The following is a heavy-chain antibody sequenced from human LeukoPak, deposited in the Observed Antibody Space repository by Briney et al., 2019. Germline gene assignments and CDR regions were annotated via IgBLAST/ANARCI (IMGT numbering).Heavy chain of an antibody. J-gene: IGHJ6*02. CDR2: ISGSGDNT. CDR3: AEEGYYGMDV. V-gene: IGHV3-23*01. CDR1: GFTFSSYA. Sequence: GGSLRLSCAASGFTFSSYAMSWVRQVPGKGLEWVSVISGSGDNTYYADSVKGRFTISRDNSKNMLYLQMNSLRAEDTAVYYCAEEGYYGMDVWGQGTTVTVSS.